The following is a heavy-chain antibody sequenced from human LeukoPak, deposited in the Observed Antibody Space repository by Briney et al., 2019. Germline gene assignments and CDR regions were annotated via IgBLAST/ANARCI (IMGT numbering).Heavy chain of an antibody. J-gene: IGHJ4*02. CDR2: ISGSGGST. V-gene: IGHV3-23*01. CDR1: GFTFSSYG. D-gene: IGHD6-6*01. Sequence: GGLRLSCAASGFTFSSYGMSWVRQAPGKGLEWVSAISGSGGSTYYADSVKGRFTISRDNSKNTLYLQMNSLRAEDTAVYYCAKDGGYSSSSGDYWGQGTLVTVSS. CDR3: AKDGGYSSSSGDY.